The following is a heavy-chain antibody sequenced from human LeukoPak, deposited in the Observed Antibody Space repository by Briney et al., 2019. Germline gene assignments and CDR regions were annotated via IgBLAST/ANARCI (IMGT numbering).Heavy chain of an antibody. CDR2: MNPNSGNT. V-gene: IGHV1-8*03. CDR1: GYTFTGYY. D-gene: IGHD3-10*01. CDR3: ARARLRGGFDP. J-gene: IGHJ5*02. Sequence: GASVKVSCKASGYTFTGYYMHWVRQAPGQGLEWMGWMNPNSGNTGYAQKFQGRVTITRNTSISTAYMELSSLRSEDTAVYYCARARLRGGFDPWGQGTLVTVSS.